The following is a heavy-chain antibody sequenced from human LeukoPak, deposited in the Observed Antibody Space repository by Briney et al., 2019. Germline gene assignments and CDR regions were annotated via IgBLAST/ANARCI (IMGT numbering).Heavy chain of an antibody. CDR2: ISYDGSNK. CDR1: GFTFNDYA. J-gene: IGHJ6*02. V-gene: IGHV3-30*18. D-gene: IGHD3-10*01. Sequence: PGGSLRLSCATSGFTFNDYAMNWVRQAPGKGLEWVAVISYDGSNKYYADSVKGRFTISRDNSKNTLYLQMNSLRAEDTAVYYCAKDYGSGSYDYYYYGMDVWGQGTTVTVSS. CDR3: AKDYGSGSYDYYYYGMDV.